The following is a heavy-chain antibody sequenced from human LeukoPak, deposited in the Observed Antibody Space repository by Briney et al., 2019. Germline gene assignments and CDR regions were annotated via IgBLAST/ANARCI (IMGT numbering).Heavy chain of an antibody. CDR1: GFTFSSYA. V-gene: IGHV3-30*04. CDR2: TSNDGRTK. J-gene: IGHJ4*02. Sequence: GGSLRLSCAASGFTFSSYAMHWVRQAPGKGLEWVAVTSNDGRTKYYADSVKGRFTISRDNSNNMVYLQMNSLRPEDTGVYYCARDVWWLLLGGPFDYWGQGTLVTVSS. D-gene: IGHD3-22*01. CDR3: ARDVWWLLLGGPFDY.